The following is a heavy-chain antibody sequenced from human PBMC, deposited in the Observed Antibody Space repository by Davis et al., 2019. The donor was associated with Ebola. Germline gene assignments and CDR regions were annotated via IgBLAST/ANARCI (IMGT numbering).Heavy chain of an antibody. V-gene: IGHV5-51*01. CDR3: AKQRDKGRYFDL. CDR2: IYPGDSDT. J-gene: IGHJ2*01. Sequence: GESLKISCTASGSSFTSYCIGWVRQLPGKGLEWMGIIYPGDSDTRYSPSFQGQVTISADKSISTAYLQWSRLKAADTAMYYCAKQRDKGRYFDLEGRGTLVTVSS. CDR1: GSSFTSYC. D-gene: IGHD5-24*01.